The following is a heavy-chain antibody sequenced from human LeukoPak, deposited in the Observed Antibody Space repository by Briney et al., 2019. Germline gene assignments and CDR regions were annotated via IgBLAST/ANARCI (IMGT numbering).Heavy chain of an antibody. V-gene: IGHV3-7*01. Sequence: GGSLRLSCAASGFTFSSYWMSWVRQAPGKGLEWVANIRQDGGEEYYVDSVKGRFTISRDNAKNSLYLQMNSLRGEDTAVYYCARGSGWYESLDYWGQGTLVTVSS. CDR3: ARGSGWYESLDY. D-gene: IGHD6-19*01. CDR2: IRQDGGEE. J-gene: IGHJ4*02. CDR1: GFTFSSYW.